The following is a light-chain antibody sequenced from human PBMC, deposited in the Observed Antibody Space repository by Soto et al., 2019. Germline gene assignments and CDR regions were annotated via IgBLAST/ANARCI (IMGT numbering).Light chain of an antibody. V-gene: IGKV3-20*01. J-gene: IGKJ5*01. Sequence: EIVLTQSPGTLSLSPGERATLSCRASQSVSSNYLAWYQQKSGQPPRLLMYGASTRATGIPDRISGSGSGTDFTLTISRLDPEDFAVYYCQQYGSSPITFGQGTRLEI. CDR3: QQYGSSPIT. CDR2: GAS. CDR1: QSVSSNY.